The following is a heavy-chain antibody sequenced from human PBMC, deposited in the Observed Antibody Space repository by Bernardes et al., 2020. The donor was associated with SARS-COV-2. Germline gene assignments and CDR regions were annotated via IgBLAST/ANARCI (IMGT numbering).Heavy chain of an antibody. V-gene: IGHV3-11*06. J-gene: IGHJ4*02. CDR3: ARIDEVTGRDY. Sequence: GGSLRLSCAASGFSFGDYYMTWIRQAPGMGLEWVSFITGTSSYTNYADSVKGRFTISRDNAKNLLYLQMNSLRAEDTAVYYCARIDEVTGRDYWGQGTLVTVSS. CDR1: GFSFGDYY. CDR2: ITGTSSYT. D-gene: IGHD6-19*01.